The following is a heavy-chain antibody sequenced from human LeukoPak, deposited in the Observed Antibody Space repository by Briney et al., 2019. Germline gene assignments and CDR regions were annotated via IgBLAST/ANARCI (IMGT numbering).Heavy chain of an antibody. CDR2: INPSGGT. Sequence: SETLSLTCVAYGGSFSGYFWSWIRQPPGKGLEWIGEINPSGGTGNNPSLRSRVTISKDTSKNQLSLKLTSVTAADTAVYYCAAEKRASIAVAAVTPPIDYWGQGTLVTVSS. CDR1: GGSFSGYF. D-gene: IGHD6-19*01. CDR3: AAEKRASIAVAAVTPPIDY. V-gene: IGHV4-34*01. J-gene: IGHJ4*02.